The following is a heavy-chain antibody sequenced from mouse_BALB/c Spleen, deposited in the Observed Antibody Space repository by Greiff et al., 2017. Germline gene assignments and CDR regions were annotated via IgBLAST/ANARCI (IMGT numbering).Heavy chain of an antibody. Sequence: EVNLVESGGDLVKPGGSLKLSCAASGFTFSSYGMSWVRQTPDKRLEWVATISSGGSYTYYPDSVKGRFTISRDNAKNTLYLQMSSLKSEDTAMYYCARSGTSYWYFDVWGAGTTVTVSS. J-gene: IGHJ1*01. V-gene: IGHV5-6*01. CDR1: GFTFSSYG. CDR2: ISSGGSYT. CDR3: ARSGTSYWYFDV. D-gene: IGHD4-1*01.